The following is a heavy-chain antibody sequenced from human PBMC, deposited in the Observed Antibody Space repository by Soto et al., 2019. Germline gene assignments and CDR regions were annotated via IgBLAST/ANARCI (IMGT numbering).Heavy chain of an antibody. D-gene: IGHD3-10*01. CDR2: INPNSGGT. J-gene: IGHJ6*02. CDR1: AYTFTGYY. CDR3: AREKGITMANYGMDV. Sequence: GASVKVSCKASAYTFTGYYMHWVRQAPGQGLEWMGWINPNSGGTNYAQKFQGWVTMTRDTSISTAYMELSRLRSDDTAVYYCAREKGITMANYGMDVWGQGTTVTVSS. V-gene: IGHV1-2*04.